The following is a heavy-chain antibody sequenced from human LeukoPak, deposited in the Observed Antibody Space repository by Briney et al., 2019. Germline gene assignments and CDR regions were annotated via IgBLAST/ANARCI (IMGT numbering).Heavy chain of an antibody. V-gene: IGHV6-1*01. CDR1: GDSVSSNSAG. CDR2: TYYRSKWYN. CDR3: ARYGSYYAHYYYYGMDV. Sequence: SQTLSLTCAISGDSVSSNSAGWNWIRQSPSRGLEWLGRTYYRSKWYNDYAVSVKSRITINPDTSKNQFSLQLNSVTPEDTAVYYCARYGSYYAHYYYYGMDVWGQGTTVTVSS. J-gene: IGHJ6*02. D-gene: IGHD1-26*01.